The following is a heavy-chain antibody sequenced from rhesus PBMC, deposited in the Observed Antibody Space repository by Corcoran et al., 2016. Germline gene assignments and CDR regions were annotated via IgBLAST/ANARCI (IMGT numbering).Heavy chain of an antibody. CDR1: GYILTSYV. CDR2: IHPGYGST. V-gene: IGHV1-70*01. J-gene: IGHJ4*01. Sequence: QEQLVQSGAEVKKPGASVKVSCKASGYILTSYVIRWLQQAPGQGFAWMGGIHPGYGSTSYAQKFQGRVTITADMSTSTVYMELSSLRSEDMAVYYCAAAEYCSGIYCYGFDYWGQGVLVTVSS. D-gene: IGHD2-27*01. CDR3: AAAEYCSGIYCYGFDY.